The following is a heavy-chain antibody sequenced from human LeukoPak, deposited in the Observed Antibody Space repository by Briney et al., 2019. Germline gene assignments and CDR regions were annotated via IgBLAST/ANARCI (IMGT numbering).Heavy chain of an antibody. CDR3: ACRMFTRPWSDP. J-gene: IGHJ5*02. Sequence: PGESLKISCQGFGYSFTDYWIGWVRQMPGKGLEWMGVIYPGDSRTRYNPSFQGQVTISADKSINTAYLQWSSLKTSDTALYYCACRMFTRPWSDPWGPGTLVTVSS. CDR1: GYSFTDYW. V-gene: IGHV5-51*01. D-gene: IGHD3-10*02. CDR2: IYPGDSRT.